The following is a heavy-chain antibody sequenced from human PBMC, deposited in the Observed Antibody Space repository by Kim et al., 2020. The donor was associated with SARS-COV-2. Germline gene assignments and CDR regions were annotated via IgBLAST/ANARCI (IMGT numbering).Heavy chain of an antibody. CDR2: IKPDGTET. Sequence: GGSLRLSCAGSGFVFNVYWMVWVRQAPGKGLEWVASIKPDGTETFYVDSVKGRFTISRDDAEKSMYLQMNNLRGEDTAVYYCVSPQQRLGDRSYFDLWGRGTLVTVSS. J-gene: IGHJ2*01. CDR3: VSPQQRLGDRSYFDL. D-gene: IGHD3-16*01. CDR1: GFVFNVYW. V-gene: IGHV3-7*01.